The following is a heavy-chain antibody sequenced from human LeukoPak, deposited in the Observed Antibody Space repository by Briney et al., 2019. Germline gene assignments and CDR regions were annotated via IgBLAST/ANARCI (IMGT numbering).Heavy chain of an antibody. CDR2: INPNSGGT. Sequence: ASVKVSCKASGYTFTSYGISWVRQAPGQGLEWMGWINPNSGGTNYAQKFQGRVTMTRDTSISTAYMELSRLRSDDTAVYYCARVNGGYDILTGYHYYMDVWGKGTTVTVSS. J-gene: IGHJ6*03. CDR3: ARVNGGYDILTGYHYYMDV. CDR1: GYTFTSYG. D-gene: IGHD3-9*01. V-gene: IGHV1-2*02.